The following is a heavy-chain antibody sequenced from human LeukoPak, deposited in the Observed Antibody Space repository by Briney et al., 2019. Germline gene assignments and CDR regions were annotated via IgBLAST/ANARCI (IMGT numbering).Heavy chain of an antibody. V-gene: IGHV1-69*04. Sequence: SVKVSCKASGGTFISYTISWVRQAPGQGLEWMGRIIPILGIANYAQKFQGRVTITADKSTSTAYMELSSLRSEDTAVYYCAREVLAHYYGSGSNQYFDYWGQGTLVTVSS. CDR3: AREVLAHYYGSGSNQYFDY. D-gene: IGHD3-10*01. CDR2: IIPILGIA. CDR1: GGTFISYT. J-gene: IGHJ4*02.